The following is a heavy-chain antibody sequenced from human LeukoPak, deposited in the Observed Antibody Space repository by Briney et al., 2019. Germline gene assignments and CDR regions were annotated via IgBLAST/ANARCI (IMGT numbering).Heavy chain of an antibody. CDR1: GGSFSGCY. CDR2: INHSGST. J-gene: IGHJ4*02. Sequence: SETLSLTCAVYGGSFSGCYWSWIRQPPGKGLEWIGEINHSGSTNYNPSLKSRVTISVDTSKNQFSLKLSSVTAADTAVYYCAARVVAATAIDYWGQGTLVTVSS. D-gene: IGHD2-15*01. CDR3: AARVVAATAIDY. V-gene: IGHV4-34*01.